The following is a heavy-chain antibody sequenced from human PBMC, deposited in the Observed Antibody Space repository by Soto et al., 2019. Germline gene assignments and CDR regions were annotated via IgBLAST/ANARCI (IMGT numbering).Heavy chain of an antibody. CDR3: AKASDYGGKVYYYYGMDV. Sequence: PGGSLRLSCAASGFTFSSYAMSWVRQAPGKGLEWVSAFCCCCGSTFFAYFVKGRFTIFRDNFKNTLYLQMNSLRAEDTALFFFAKASDYGGKVYYYYGMDVWGQGTTVTVSS. D-gene: IGHD2-15*01. CDR2: FCCCCGST. J-gene: IGHJ6*02. CDR1: GFTFSSYA. V-gene: IGHV3-23*01.